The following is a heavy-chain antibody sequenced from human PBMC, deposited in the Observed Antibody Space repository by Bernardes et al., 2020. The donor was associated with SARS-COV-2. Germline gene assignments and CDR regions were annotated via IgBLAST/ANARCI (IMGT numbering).Heavy chain of an antibody. CDR1: GFTFSLYA. V-gene: IGHV3-23*01. CDR3: AKDRQTSQ. Sequence: GGSLRLSCAASGFTFSLYAMSWVRQAPGKGLEWVSTIGGIDSNTYHADSVKGRFTISRDNSKNILYLQMNSLRAEETAVYYCAKDRQTSQWGQGTLVTVSS. CDR2: IGGIDSNT. J-gene: IGHJ4*02.